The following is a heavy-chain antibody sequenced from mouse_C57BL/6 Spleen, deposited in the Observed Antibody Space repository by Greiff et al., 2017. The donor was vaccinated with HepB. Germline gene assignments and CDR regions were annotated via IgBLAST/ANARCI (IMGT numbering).Heavy chain of an antibody. CDR2: IFPGSGST. CDR3: ARYPGRSCYGRYFDY. J-gene: IGHJ2*01. D-gene: IGHD1-1*01. CDR1: GYTFTDYY. V-gene: IGHV1-75*01. Sequence: VQLQQSGPELVKPGASVKISCKASGYTFTDYYINWVKQRPGQGLEWIGWIFPGSGSTYYNEKFKGKATLTVDKSSSTAYMLLSSLTSEDSAVYFGARYPGRSCYGRYFDYWGQGTTRTVSS.